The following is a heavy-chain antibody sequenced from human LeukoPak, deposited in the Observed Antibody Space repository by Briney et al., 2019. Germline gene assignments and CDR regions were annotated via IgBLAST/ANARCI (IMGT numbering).Heavy chain of an antibody. CDR2: ISYDGSNK. Sequence: GGSLRLSCAASGFTFSSYAMHWVRQAPGKGLEWVAVISYDGSNKYYADSVKGRFTISRDNSKNTLYLQMNSLRAEDTAVYYCARDELYNGYYSVKYHYNGMDVWGQGTTVTVSS. CDR3: ARDELYNGYYSVKYHYNGMDV. V-gene: IGHV3-30-3*01. D-gene: IGHD3-3*01. J-gene: IGHJ6*02. CDR1: GFTFSSYA.